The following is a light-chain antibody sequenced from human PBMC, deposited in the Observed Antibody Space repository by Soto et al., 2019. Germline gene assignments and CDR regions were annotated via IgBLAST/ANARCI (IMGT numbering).Light chain of an antibody. V-gene: IGKV1-5*03. CDR2: KAS. J-gene: IGKJ3*01. CDR3: QQYNTFPFT. Sequence: DIQMTQSPSALSASVGDRGTITCRASQSISSWLAWYQQKPGKAPNLLISKASSLESGVPSRFSGSGSGTEFTLTISSLQPDDFATYYCQQYNTFPFTFGPGTKVDIK. CDR1: QSISSW.